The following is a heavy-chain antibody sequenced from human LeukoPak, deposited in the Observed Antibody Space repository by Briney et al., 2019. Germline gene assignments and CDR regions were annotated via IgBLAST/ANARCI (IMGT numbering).Heavy chain of an antibody. CDR3: ARVSCTTTSCPGWFDP. J-gene: IGHJ5*02. CDR1: GGSISDYY. D-gene: IGHD2-2*01. CDR2: IYYSGNT. V-gene: IGHV4-59*01. Sequence: PSETLSLTCTVSGGSISDYYWSWVRRPPGKGLEWIGYIYYSGNTNYNPSLKSRVAISVDTSKNQFSLRLSSVTAADTAVYLCARVSCTTTSCPGWFDPWGQGTLVTVSS.